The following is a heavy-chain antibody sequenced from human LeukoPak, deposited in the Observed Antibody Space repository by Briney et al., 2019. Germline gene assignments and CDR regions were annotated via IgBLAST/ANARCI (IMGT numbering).Heavy chain of an antibody. V-gene: IGHV4-39*07. CDR2: IYYSGTT. CDR1: GGSISSSSYY. CDR3: ATVHYYDSSGYDSDY. J-gene: IGHJ4*02. Sequence: SETLSLTCTVSGGSISSSSYYWGWIRQPPGKGLEWIGSIYYSGTTYYNPSLKSRVTISVDTSKNQFSLKLSSVTAADTAVYYCATVHYYDSSGYDSDYWGQGTLVTVSS. D-gene: IGHD3-22*01.